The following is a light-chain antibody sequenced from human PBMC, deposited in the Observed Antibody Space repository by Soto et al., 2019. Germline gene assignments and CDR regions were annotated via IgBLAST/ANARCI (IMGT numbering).Light chain of an antibody. CDR2: EGS. Sequence: QAVLTQPASVSGSPGQSITISCTGTSSDVGRYNLVSWYQQHPGKAPKLMIYEGSKRPSGVSNRFSGSKSGNTASLTISGLQADDEADYYCCSYAGSSTVVFGGGTKLTVL. CDR3: CSYAGSSTVV. V-gene: IGLV2-23*01. J-gene: IGLJ2*01. CDR1: SSDVGRYNL.